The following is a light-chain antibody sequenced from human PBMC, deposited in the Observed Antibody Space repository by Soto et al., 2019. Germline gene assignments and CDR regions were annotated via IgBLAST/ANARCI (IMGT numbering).Light chain of an antibody. V-gene: IGKV1-5*01. J-gene: IGKJ5*01. CDR3: QQYHTSSIT. CDR1: QGISTW. CDR2: DAS. Sequence: IRMTQSPSSLSASTGDRVTITCRASQGISTWLAWYQQKPGTAPKLLIYDASSLESGVPSRFSGSGSGTEFTLTIDRLQPDDFATYYCQQYHTSSITFGQGTRLEIK.